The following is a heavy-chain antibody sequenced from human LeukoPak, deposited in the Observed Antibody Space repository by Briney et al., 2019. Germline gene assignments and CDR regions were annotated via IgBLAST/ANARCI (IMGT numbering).Heavy chain of an antibody. V-gene: IGHV4-61*08. CDR1: GGSISSGDYY. J-gene: IGHJ3*02. D-gene: IGHD3-3*01. Sequence: PSETLSLTCTVSGGSISSGDYYWSWIRQPPGKGLEWIGYIYYSGSTNYNPSLKSRVTISVDTSKNQFSLKLSSVTAADTAVYYCARGFTIFGVVIDPGQYHDAFDIWGQETMVTVSS. CDR2: IYYSGST. CDR3: ARGFTIFGVVIDPGQYHDAFDI.